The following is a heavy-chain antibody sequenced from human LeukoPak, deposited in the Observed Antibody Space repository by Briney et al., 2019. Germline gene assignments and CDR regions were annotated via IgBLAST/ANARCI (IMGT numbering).Heavy chain of an antibody. CDR2: IYYSGST. Sequence: PSETLSLTCSVSGGSISTTTYYWGWIRQPPGKGLEWIGTIYYSGSTYYNPSLKSRVTISVDTSKNQFSLKLSSVTAADTAVYYCASRKAATTFDYWGQGTLVTVSS. CDR3: ASRKAATTFDY. J-gene: IGHJ4*02. D-gene: IGHD1-1*01. V-gene: IGHV4-39*01. CDR1: GGSISTTTYY.